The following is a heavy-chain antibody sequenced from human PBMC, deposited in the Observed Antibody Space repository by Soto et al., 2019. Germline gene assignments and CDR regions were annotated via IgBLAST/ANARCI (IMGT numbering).Heavy chain of an antibody. D-gene: IGHD3-10*01. CDR2: INHSGST. CDR3: ARGTIRLSYYYYGMDV. CDR1: GGSFSGYY. Sequence: QVQLQQWGAGLLKPSETLSLTCAVYGGSFSGYYWSWIRQPPGKGLEWIGEINHSGSTNYNPSLKSRVTISVDTSKNQFSLKLSSVTAADTAVYYCARGTIRLSYYYYGMDVWGQGTTVTVSS. J-gene: IGHJ6*02. V-gene: IGHV4-34*01.